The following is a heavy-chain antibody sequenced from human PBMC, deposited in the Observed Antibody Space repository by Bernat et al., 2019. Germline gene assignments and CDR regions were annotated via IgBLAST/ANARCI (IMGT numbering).Heavy chain of an antibody. J-gene: IGHJ3*02. V-gene: IGHV3-9*01. Sequence: EVQLLESGGGLVQPGGSLRLSCAASGFTFDDYAMYWVRQVPGKGLEWVSGISWNSVTITYADSVNGRFTISSDNAKNSLYLQMNSLRAEDTAFYYCSKAVAAAVSDAFDIWGQGTMVTVSS. CDR2: ISWNSVTI. CDR1: GFTFDDYA. D-gene: IGHD6-13*01. CDR3: SKAVAAAVSDAFDI.